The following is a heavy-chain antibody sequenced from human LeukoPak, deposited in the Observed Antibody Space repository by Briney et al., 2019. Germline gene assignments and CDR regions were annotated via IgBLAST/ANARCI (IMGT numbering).Heavy chain of an antibody. V-gene: IGHV3-48*03. CDR3: ASCSGGSEYRPYYFDY. CDR2: ISSSGSTI. D-gene: IGHD2-15*01. J-gene: IGHJ4*02. CDR1: GFTFSSYE. Sequence: QTGVSLRLSCAASGFTFSSYEMNWVRQAPGKGLEWVSYISSSGSTIYYADSVKGRFTISRDNAKNSLYLQMNSLRAEDTAVYYCASCSGGSEYRPYYFDYWGQGTLVTVSS.